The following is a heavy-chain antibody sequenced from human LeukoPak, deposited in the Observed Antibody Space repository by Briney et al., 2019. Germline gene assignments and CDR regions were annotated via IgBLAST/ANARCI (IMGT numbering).Heavy chain of an antibody. CDR2: IYYSGST. CDR3: ARHGNWFDP. J-gene: IGHJ5*02. Sequence: SETLTLTCTASGGSISSSSYYWGWIRQPPGKGLEWIGSIYYSGSTYYNPSLKSRVTISVDTSKNPFSLKLSSVTAADTAVYYCARHGNWFDPWGQGTLVTVSS. CDR1: GGSISSSSYY. V-gene: IGHV4-39*01.